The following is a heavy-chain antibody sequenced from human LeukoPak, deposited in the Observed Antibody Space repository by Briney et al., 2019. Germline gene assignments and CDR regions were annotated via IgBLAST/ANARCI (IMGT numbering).Heavy chain of an antibody. V-gene: IGHV1-18*01. Sequence: ASVKVSCKASGYTFSSYGISWVRQAPGQGLEWMGWIGGYSGNTNYAQKLQGRVTMTTVTSTSTAYMELRSLRSDDTAVYYCARGDGSGSYYKSDYWGQGTLVTVSS. CDR1: GYTFSSYG. CDR3: ARGDGSGSYYKSDY. J-gene: IGHJ4*02. D-gene: IGHD3-10*01. CDR2: IGGYSGNT.